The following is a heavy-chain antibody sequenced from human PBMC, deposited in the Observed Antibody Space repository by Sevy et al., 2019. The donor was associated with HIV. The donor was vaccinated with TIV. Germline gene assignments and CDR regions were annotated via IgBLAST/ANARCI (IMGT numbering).Heavy chain of an antibody. J-gene: IGHJ4*02. CDR1: GFTFSRYT. CDR3: AKHRDTLAAAAYLDH. V-gene: IGHV3-30*02. D-gene: IGHD6-13*01. Sequence: GGSLRLSCAASGFTFSRYTMNWIRQAPGKGLEWVAFIRYDGSTKYYADSVKGRFTISRDNSKNMLYLQMNSLRPEDTALYSCAKHRDTLAAAAYLDHWGQGTLVTVSS. CDR2: IRYDGSTK.